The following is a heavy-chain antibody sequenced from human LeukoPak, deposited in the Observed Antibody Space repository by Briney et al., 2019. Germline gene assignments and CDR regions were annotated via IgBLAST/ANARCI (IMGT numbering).Heavy chain of an antibody. D-gene: IGHD3-10*01. J-gene: IGHJ4*02. CDR3: ARGFYGY. V-gene: IGHV4-34*01. CDR1: GGSFSGYY. Sequence: SETLSLTCAVYGGSFSGYYWSWIRQPPGRGLEWIGEVNHNGSTNYNPSLKSRVTISLDTSKNQFSLKLSSVTAADMAVYYCARGFYGYWGQGTLVTVSS. CDR2: VNHNGST.